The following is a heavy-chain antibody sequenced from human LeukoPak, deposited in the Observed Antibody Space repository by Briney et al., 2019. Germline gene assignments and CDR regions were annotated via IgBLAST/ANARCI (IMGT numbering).Heavy chain of an antibody. D-gene: IGHD1-14*01. CDR2: IKPDATEK. Sequence: GGSLRHSCAASGFSFTTSWMSWVRQAPGKGLEWVANIKPDATEKHYVDSVRGRFTISRDNAQNSLSLEMSSLRAEDTAVYYCATGVWSSRNAFDIWGQGTMVTVSS. V-gene: IGHV3-7*01. CDR3: ATGVWSSRNAFDI. CDR1: GFSFTTSW. J-gene: IGHJ3*02.